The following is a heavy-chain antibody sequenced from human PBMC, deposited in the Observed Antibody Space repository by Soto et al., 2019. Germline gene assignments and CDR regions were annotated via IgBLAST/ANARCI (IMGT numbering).Heavy chain of an antibody. CDR3: ASAKGFWSGLGRVNGMEV. D-gene: IGHD3-3*01. V-gene: IGHV1-69*06. CDR2: IIPIFGTA. J-gene: IGHJ6*02. CDR1: GGTFSSDA. Sequence: QVQLVQSGAEVKKPGSSVKVSCKASGGTFSSDAISWVRQAPGQGLEWMGGIIPIFGTANYAQKFQGRVTITADKSTSTPYVELSSLRSEDTAVYYCASAKGFWSGLGRVNGMEVGGEGTTVTVS.